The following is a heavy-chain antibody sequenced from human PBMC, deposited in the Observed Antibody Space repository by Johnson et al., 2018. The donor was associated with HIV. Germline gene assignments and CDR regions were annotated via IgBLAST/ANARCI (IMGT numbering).Heavy chain of an antibody. CDR3: ARVGDGNNKNAFDI. D-gene: IGHD5-24*01. V-gene: IGHV3-30*14. J-gene: IGHJ3*02. CDR1: GFTFSSYA. Sequence: QVQLVESGGGVVQPGGSLRLSCAASGFTFSSYAMHWVRQAPGKGLEWVAVISYDGSNKYYADSVKGRFTISRDNSKNTLFLQLGSLRAEDMAVYYCARVGDGNNKNAFDIWGQGTMVTVSS. CDR2: ISYDGSNK.